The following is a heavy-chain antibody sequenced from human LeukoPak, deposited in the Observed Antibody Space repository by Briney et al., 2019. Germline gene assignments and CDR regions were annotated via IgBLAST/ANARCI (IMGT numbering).Heavy chain of an antibody. J-gene: IGHJ4*02. D-gene: IGHD3-22*01. CDR1: GDSINSLDL. V-gene: IGHV4-4*02. CDR3: AGLVGRYSSGLYYYYFDY. Sequence: SETLSLTCTVSGDSINSLDLWSWVRQPPGKGLEWFGEMYLSGTTHSNPSVKSRVTISIDKSKNQSFLNLSSVTAADTAVYYCAGLVGRYSSGLYYYYFDYWGQGTLVTVSS. CDR2: MYLSGTT.